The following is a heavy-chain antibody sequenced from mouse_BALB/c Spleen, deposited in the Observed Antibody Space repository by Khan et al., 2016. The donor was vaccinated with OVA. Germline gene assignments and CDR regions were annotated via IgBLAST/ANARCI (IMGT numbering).Heavy chain of an antibody. V-gene: IGHV2-6-1*01. CDR1: GFSLTNYG. Sequence: QVQLKQSGPALVAPSQSLSITCTISGFSLTNYGVHWVRQPPGKGLEWLVVIWSDGSTTYNSALKSRLSISKDNSKSQVFLKMNSLQTDDTAMYYCARQPYYHYYIMDYRGQGTSVTVSS. J-gene: IGHJ4*01. CDR2: IWSDGST. D-gene: IGHD2-10*01. CDR3: ARQPYYHYYIMDY.